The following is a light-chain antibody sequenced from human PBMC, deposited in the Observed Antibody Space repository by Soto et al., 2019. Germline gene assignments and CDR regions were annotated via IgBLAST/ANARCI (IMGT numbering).Light chain of an antibody. CDR2: AAS. CDR1: QTIDSW. J-gene: IGKJ5*01. V-gene: IGKV1-12*01. CDR3: QQANSCPIT. Sequence: DIQMTQSPSTLSASIGDRVSITCRASQTIDSWLAWYQQRPGKPPNLLIYAASSLQSGVPSRFNGSGSWTDFTLTISSLQPEDFATYYCQQANSCPITFGQGTRLEIK.